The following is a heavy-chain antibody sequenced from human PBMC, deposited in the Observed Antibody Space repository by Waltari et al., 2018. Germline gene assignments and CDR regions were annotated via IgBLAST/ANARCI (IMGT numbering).Heavy chain of an antibody. CDR2: ISYSGTT. CDR1: GGSISSGSYY. D-gene: IGHD3-3*01. Sequence: QLQLQESGPGLVKPSETLSLTSTVSGGSISSGSYYWGWIRQPPGKGLESIGYISYSGTTSYNLSRKSRVTMSVDTSRDQYSLSLRSVAAADTAVYYCARYYGNGEGWLDPWGQGTLVTVSS. CDR3: ARYYGNGEGWLDP. J-gene: IGHJ5*02. V-gene: IGHV4-39*07.